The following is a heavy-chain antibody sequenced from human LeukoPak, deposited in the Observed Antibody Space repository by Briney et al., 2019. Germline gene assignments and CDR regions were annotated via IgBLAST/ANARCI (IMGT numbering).Heavy chain of an antibody. Sequence: PSETLSLTCTVSGDSISSSGYYWGWIRQSPGKGLEWIGSLDYSGSTYYNPSLKSRVTISVDTSKNQFSLKLSSVTAADTAVYYCARDRWRADWYFDLWGRGTLVTVSS. CDR2: LDYSGST. D-gene: IGHD3-16*02. CDR3: ARDRWRADWYFDL. J-gene: IGHJ2*01. V-gene: IGHV4-39*07. CDR1: GDSISSSGYY.